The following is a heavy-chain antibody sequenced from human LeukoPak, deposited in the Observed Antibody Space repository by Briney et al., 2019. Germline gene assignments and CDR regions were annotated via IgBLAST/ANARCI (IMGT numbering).Heavy chain of an antibody. CDR1: GFTVSSNY. V-gene: IGHV3-53*01. J-gene: IGHJ3*02. CDR2: IYSGGST. CDR3: AINYYDSSGPKGAFDI. D-gene: IGHD3-22*01. Sequence: PGGSLRLSCAASGFTVSSNYMSWVRQAPGKGLEWVSVIYSGGSTYYADSVKGRFTISRDNSKNTLYLQMNSLRAEDTAVYYCAINYYDSSGPKGAFDIWGQGTMVTVSS.